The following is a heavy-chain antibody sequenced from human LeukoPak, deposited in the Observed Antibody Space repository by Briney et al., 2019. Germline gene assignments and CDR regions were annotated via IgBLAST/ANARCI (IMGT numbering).Heavy chain of an antibody. J-gene: IGHJ4*02. V-gene: IGHV3-53*01. Sequence: PGGSLRLSCAASRFTVRGNYMTWVRQAPGRGLEWVSLIYAGGTTYYPDAVKGRFTISRDNSRNTLYLQMNSLRADDTAVYYCASGEWPQDYWGQGALVTVSS. CDR3: ASGEWPQDY. CDR2: IYAGGTT. D-gene: IGHD3-10*01. CDR1: RFTVRGNY.